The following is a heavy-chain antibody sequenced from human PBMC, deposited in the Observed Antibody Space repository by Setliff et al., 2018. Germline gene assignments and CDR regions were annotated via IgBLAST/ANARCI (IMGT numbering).Heavy chain of an antibody. D-gene: IGHD2-15*01. J-gene: IGHJ5*01. Sequence: PSETLSLTCTVSGGSISISGYFWGWIRQPPGKGLEWTGSTSYSGTTYSNSSLKSRLSISVDTSKNQFSLKLSSVTAADTAVYYCARARYCSGGRCYWTWLDSWAQGTLVTVSS. CDR3: ARARYCSGGRCYWTWLDS. CDR1: GGSISISGYF. CDR2: TSYSGTT. V-gene: IGHV4-39*01.